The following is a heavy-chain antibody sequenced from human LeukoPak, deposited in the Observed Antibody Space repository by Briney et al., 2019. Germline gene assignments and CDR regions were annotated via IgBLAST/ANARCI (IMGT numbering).Heavy chain of an antibody. CDR2: IYTSGNT. CDR1: GDSISSVNYY. J-gene: IGHJ4*02. D-gene: IGHD3-10*01. Sequence: SETLSLTCTVSGDSISSVNYYWSWIRQPAGKGLEWIGRIYTSGNTNYNPSLKSRITISVDTSKNQFSLKLRSVTAADTAVYYCAGSRGLWFGESPDYFEYWGQGTLVTVSS. V-gene: IGHV4-61*02. CDR3: AGSRGLWFGESPDYFEY.